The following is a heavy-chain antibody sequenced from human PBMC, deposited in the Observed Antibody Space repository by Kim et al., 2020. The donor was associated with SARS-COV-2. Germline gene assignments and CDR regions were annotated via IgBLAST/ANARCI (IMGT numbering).Heavy chain of an antibody. Sequence: DSVKGRFTISRDNSKNTLYLQMNSLRAEDTAVYYCAKAPGGNRMGYAFDIWGQGTMVTVSS. V-gene: IGHV3-23*01. D-gene: IGHD2-15*01. J-gene: IGHJ3*02. CDR3: AKAPGGNRMGYAFDI.